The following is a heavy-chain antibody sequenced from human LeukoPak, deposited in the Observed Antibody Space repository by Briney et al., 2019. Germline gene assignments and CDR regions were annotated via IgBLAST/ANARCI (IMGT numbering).Heavy chain of an antibody. D-gene: IGHD3-10*01. CDR3: ARQFYGSGSHYNVPFDY. Sequence: GESLKISCKGSGYSFTSYWIGWVRQMPGKGLEWMGIIYPGDSDTRYSPSFQGQVTISADKSISTAYLQWSSLKALDTAMYYCARQFYGSGSHYNVPFDYWGQGTLVTVSS. V-gene: IGHV5-51*01. CDR2: IYPGDSDT. CDR1: GYSFTSYW. J-gene: IGHJ4*02.